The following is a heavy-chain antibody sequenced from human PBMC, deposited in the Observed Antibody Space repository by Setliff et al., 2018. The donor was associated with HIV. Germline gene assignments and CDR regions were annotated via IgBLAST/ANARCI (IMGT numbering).Heavy chain of an antibody. J-gene: IGHJ6*03. Sequence: PSETLSLTCAVYGGSFTGYYWSWIRQPPGKGLEWIGEIDHSGSTNYNPSLKSRVTISLDTSKNQLSLKVSSVTAADTAVYYCARVPPLRFGELLYDYYYYMDVWGKGTTVTVSS. CDR3: ARVPPLRFGELLYDYYYYMDV. V-gene: IGHV4-34*01. D-gene: IGHD3-10*01. CDR2: IDHSGST. CDR1: GGSFTGYY.